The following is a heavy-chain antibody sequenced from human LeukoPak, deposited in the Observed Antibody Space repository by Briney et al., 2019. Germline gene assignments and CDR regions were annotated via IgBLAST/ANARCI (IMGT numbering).Heavy chain of an antibody. D-gene: IGHD2-2*01. CDR2: TSGSGGST. J-gene: IGHJ6*04. Sequence: GGSLRLSCAASGFTFSSYAMSWVRQAPGKGLEWVSATSGSGGSTYYADSVKGRFTISRDNSKNTLYLQMNSLRAEDTAVYYCAKGPSTSWSLPYYCYYGMDVWGKGTTVTVSS. CDR1: GFTFSSYA. V-gene: IGHV3-23*01. CDR3: AKGPSTSWSLPYYCYYGMDV.